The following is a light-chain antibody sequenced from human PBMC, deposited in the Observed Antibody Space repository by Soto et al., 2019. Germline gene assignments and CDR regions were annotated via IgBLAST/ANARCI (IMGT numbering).Light chain of an antibody. V-gene: IGKV3-15*01. CDR3: QQANSFPIT. Sequence: DIVFTQSPATLSLSPGERATLSCRASQSVSRNLAWYQQKPGQAPRLLSYGASTRATGIPARFSGSGSGTEFTLTISSLQPEDFATYYCQQANSFPITFGQGTRLEIK. CDR2: GAS. J-gene: IGKJ5*01. CDR1: QSVSRN.